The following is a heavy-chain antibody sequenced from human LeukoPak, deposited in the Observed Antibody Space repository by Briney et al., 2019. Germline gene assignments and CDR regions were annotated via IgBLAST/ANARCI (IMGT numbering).Heavy chain of an antibody. Sequence: GGSLRLSCAASGFTFTNYWMHWVRQAPGMGLVWVSRLPPDELGIIYADSVKGRFTVSRDNAKNTVYLQMNNLRVDDTAVYYCAKSSTYSSGAHAYDIWGQGTLVTVSS. V-gene: IGHV3-74*01. CDR3: AKSSTYSSGAHAYDI. CDR2: LPPDELGI. CDR1: GFTFTNYW. D-gene: IGHD6-19*01. J-gene: IGHJ3*02.